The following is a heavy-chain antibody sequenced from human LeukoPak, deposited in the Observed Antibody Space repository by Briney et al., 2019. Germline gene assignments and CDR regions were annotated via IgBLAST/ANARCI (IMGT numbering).Heavy chain of an antibody. V-gene: IGHV1-2*02. CDR3: AREVSVGNWFDP. D-gene: IGHD4-23*01. CDR1: GYTFTRYY. Sequence: ASVKVSCKASGYTFTRYYMHWVRQAPGQGLEWMGWINPNSGGTNYAQKFQGRVTMTRDTSISTAYMELSRLRSDDTAVYYCAREVSVGNWFDPWGQGTLVTVSS. CDR2: INPNSGGT. J-gene: IGHJ5*02.